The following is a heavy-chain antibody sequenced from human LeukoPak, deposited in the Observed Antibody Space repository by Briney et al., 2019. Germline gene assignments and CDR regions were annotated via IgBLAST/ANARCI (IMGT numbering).Heavy chain of an antibody. D-gene: IGHD4-23*01. Sequence: PSETLSLTCTVSGGSISSGSYYWSWIRQPAGKGLEWIGRIYTSGSTNYNPSLKSRVTISVDTSKNQFSLKLSSVTAADTAVYYCARDRPYGGNDYWGQGTLVTVSS. V-gene: IGHV4-61*02. J-gene: IGHJ4*02. CDR3: ARDRPYGGNDY. CDR2: IYTSGST. CDR1: GGSISSGSYY.